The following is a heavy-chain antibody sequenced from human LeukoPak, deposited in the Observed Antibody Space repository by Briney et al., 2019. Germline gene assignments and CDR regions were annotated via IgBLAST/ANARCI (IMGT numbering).Heavy chain of an antibody. CDR1: EYTFTNYW. V-gene: IGHV5-51*01. Sequence: GESLKISCKGSEYTFTNYWIGWVRQMPGKGLEWMGIIFPADSYTRYSPSFQGQVTISADKSVSTAYLQWSSLRASDTAMYYCAIYDSSGYYFRFDYRGQGTLVTVSS. CDR2: IFPADSYT. D-gene: IGHD3-22*01. J-gene: IGHJ4*02. CDR3: AIYDSSGYYFRFDY.